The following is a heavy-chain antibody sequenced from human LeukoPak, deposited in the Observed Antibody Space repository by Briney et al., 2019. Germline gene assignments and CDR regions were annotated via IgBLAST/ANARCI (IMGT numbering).Heavy chain of an antibody. CDR2: VYYSGST. J-gene: IGHJ4*02. CDR3: ARSKYHLLY. D-gene: IGHD2-2*01. Sequence: SETLSLTCTVSGGSISNYYWTWIRQPPGKGLEWIGYVYYSGSTNYNPSLKSRVTISVDTSKNQFSLKLSSVTAADTAVYYCARSKYHLLYWGQGTLVTVSP. V-gene: IGHV4-59*01. CDR1: GGSISNYY.